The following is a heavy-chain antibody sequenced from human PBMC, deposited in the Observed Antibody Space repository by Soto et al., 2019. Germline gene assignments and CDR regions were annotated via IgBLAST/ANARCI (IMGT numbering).Heavy chain of an antibody. D-gene: IGHD3-22*01. V-gene: IGHV4-34*01. CDR3: ARGSAMMVVVERDAPNKYYLDS. Sequence: PSETLSLTCAVYGGSFSGHYCSWIRQPPGKGLEWIGEINHSGSTNYNPPLKSRVTISVDTSKNQFSLKLNSVTVADTAVYYCARGSAMMVVVERDAPNKYYLDSWGQGTLVTVSS. J-gene: IGHJ4*02. CDR2: INHSGST. CDR1: GGSFSGHY.